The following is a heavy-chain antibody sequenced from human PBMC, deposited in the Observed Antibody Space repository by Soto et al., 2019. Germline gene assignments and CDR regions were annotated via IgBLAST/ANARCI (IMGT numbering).Heavy chain of an antibody. J-gene: IGHJ4*02. Sequence: EVQLVESGGGLVQPGGSLRLSCAASGFTYSSHSMNWVRQAPGKGLEWVSYISNSGSNIYYADSVKGRFTISRDNAKNSLYLQMNSLRDEDTAVYYCARDPYSSTTVTIFDYCGQGTLVTVSS. V-gene: IGHV3-48*02. CDR1: GFTYSSHS. D-gene: IGHD4-17*01. CDR2: ISNSGSNI. CDR3: ARDPYSSTTVTIFDY.